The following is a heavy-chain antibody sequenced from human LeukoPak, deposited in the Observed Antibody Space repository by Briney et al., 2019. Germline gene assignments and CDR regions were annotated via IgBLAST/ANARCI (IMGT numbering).Heavy chain of an antibody. CDR3: ATTQQWLASYY. Sequence: SETLSLTCPVSGGAIISYYWSWIRQPPGKGLEWIGYIYSSGNTNYNPSLKSRVTISVDTSRNQFSLKLTSVTAADSAIYYCATTQQWLASYYWGQGTLVTVSS. V-gene: IGHV4-4*09. J-gene: IGHJ4*02. CDR1: GGAIISYY. CDR2: IYSSGNT. D-gene: IGHD6-19*01.